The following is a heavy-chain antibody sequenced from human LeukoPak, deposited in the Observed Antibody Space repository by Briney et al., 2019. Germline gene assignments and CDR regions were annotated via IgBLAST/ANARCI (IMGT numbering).Heavy chain of an antibody. CDR1: GFTFRSDG. CDR2: ISNDGSNK. V-gene: IGHV3-30*18. CDR3: AKDRGSTWSFDY. D-gene: IGHD6-13*01. Sequence: GGSLRLSCAASGFTFRSDGMHWVRRAPGKGLEWVAVISNDGSNKYYADSVKGRFTVSRDNSKNTLYLQLNSLRAEDTAVYYCAKDRGSTWSFDYWGQGSLVTVSS. J-gene: IGHJ4*02.